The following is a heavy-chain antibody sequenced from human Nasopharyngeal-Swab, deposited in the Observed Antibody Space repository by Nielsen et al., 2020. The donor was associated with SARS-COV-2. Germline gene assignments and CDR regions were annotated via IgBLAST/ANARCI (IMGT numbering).Heavy chain of an antibody. Sequence: ASVKVSCKVSGYTLTELSMHWVRQAPGQGLEWMGWISAYNGNTNYAQKLQGRVTMTTDTSTSTAYMELRSLRSDDTAVYYCARGAVVRCGMDVWGQGTTVTVSS. D-gene: IGHD3-22*01. V-gene: IGHV1-18*01. CDR2: ISAYNGNT. CDR1: GYTLTELS. J-gene: IGHJ6*02. CDR3: ARGAVVRCGMDV.